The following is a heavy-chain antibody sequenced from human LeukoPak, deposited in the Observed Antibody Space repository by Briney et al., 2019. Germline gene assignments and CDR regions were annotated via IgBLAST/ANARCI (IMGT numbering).Heavy chain of an antibody. D-gene: IGHD6-13*01. V-gene: IGHV3-30-3*01. CDR2: ISYNVSHK. Sequence: TGGSLRLSCTGSGFTFSTFALHWVRQAPGKGLEWVAFISYNVSHKDYPDSVRGRFTISRDNFKSTVYLQMNGLRPEDAAVYYCARGWGGSSWPFDYWGQGTLVTVSS. CDR3: ARGWGGSSWPFDY. J-gene: IGHJ4*02. CDR1: GFTFSTFA.